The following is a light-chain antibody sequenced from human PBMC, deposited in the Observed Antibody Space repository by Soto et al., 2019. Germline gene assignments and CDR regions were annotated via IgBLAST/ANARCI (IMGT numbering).Light chain of an antibody. CDR3: QQYHKWPPIT. CDR1: QSVDGY. CDR2: GAS. J-gene: IGKJ5*01. Sequence: EVLMTQSPGTLSLSLGESATLSCRASQSVDGYLAWYQKKPGQAPRLLLYGASTRATGVTARFRGGGSGTELTLTISSLQSEDSAVYYCQQYHKWPPITFGQGTRLEIK. V-gene: IGKV3-15*01.